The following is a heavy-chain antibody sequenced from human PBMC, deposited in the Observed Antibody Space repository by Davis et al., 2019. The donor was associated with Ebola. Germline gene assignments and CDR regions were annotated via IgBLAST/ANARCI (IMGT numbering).Heavy chain of an antibody. J-gene: IGHJ6*02. CDR3: ARGVHYGMDV. CDR2: ISSNGGST. V-gene: IGHV3-64*04. CDR1: GFTFSSYA. Sequence: GESLKISCSASGFTFSSYAMHWVRQAPGKGLEYVSAISSNGGSTYYADSVKGRFTISRDNAKNTLHLQMNSLRDEDTAVYFCARGVHYGMDVWGQGTTVTVSS.